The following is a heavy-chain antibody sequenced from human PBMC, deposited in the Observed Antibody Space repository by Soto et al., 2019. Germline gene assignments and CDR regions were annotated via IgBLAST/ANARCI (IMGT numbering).Heavy chain of an antibody. CDR1: GFTFSSYA. CDR2: ISSRGGST. Sequence: PGGSLRLSCAASGFTFSSYAMSWVRQAPGKGLEWVSVISSRGGSTYYADSVKGRFTISRDNSKNTLYLQMNSLRAEDTAVYYCAKDLTDPGYYWGQGTLVTVSS. V-gene: IGHV3-23*01. J-gene: IGHJ4*02. CDR3: AKDLTDPGYY.